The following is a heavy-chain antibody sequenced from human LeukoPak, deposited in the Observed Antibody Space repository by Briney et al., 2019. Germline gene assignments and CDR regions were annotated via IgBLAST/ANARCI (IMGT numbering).Heavy chain of an antibody. J-gene: IGHJ3*02. V-gene: IGHV1-69*04. Sequence: ASVKVSCKASGGTFSSYAISWVRQAPGQGLEWMGRIIPILGIANYAQKFQGRVTITADKSTSTAYMELSRLRSDDTAVYYCARVMYYYDSSGSPGAFDIWGQGTMVTVSS. CDR3: ARVMYYYDSSGSPGAFDI. D-gene: IGHD3-22*01. CDR1: GGTFSSYA. CDR2: IIPILGIA.